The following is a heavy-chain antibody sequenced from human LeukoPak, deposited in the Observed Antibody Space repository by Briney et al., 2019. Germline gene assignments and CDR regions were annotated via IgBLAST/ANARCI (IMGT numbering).Heavy chain of an antibody. J-gene: IGHJ4*02. CDR2: IYITGNT. CDR3: ARGGTLFTFFDS. V-gene: IGHV4-61*02. CDR1: GGSISSDDYY. Sequence: PSETLSLTCTESGGSISSDDYYWNWIRQPAGRGLEWIGRIYITGNTMYNPSLESRVRMSIDTSKNQVSLTVKSVSAADTAVYYCARGGTLFTFFDSWGQGARVTVSS.